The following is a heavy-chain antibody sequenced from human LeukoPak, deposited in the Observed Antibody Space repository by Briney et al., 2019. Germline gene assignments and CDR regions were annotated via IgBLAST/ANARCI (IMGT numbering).Heavy chain of an antibody. J-gene: IGHJ4*02. D-gene: IGHD1-26*01. Sequence: SETLSLTCTVSGGSISSYLWSWIRQPPGKGLEWIGYIYYSGSTNYNPSLKSRVTILVDTSKKQFSLKLSSVTAADTAVYYCTRGQYSGSCFDNWGQGSLVTVSS. V-gene: IGHV4-59*01. CDR2: IYYSGST. CDR3: TRGQYSGSCFDN. CDR1: GGSISSYL.